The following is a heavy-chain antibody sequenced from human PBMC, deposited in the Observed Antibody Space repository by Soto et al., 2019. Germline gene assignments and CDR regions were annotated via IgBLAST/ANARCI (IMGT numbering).Heavy chain of an antibody. CDR1: GGTFSSYA. CDR2: IIPIFGTA. Sequence: SVKVSCKASGGTFSSYAISWVRQAPGQGLEWMGGIIPIFGTANYAQKFQGRVTITADESTSTAYMELSSLRSEDTAVYYCARDRGRGYGSSSIYYYYYYGMDVWGQGTTVTVSS. D-gene: IGHD6-6*01. J-gene: IGHJ6*02. V-gene: IGHV1-69*13. CDR3: ARDRGRGYGSSSIYYYYYYGMDV.